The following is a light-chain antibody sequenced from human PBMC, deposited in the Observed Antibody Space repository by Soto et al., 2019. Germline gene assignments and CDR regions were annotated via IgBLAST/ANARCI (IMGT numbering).Light chain of an antibody. V-gene: IGLV1-47*01. CDR2: TNN. Sequence: QSVLTQPPSASGTPGQRVTISCSGTSSNIGTNFVFWYQQFPGTAPKLLIYTNNQRPSGVPDRFSGSQSGTSASLAIGGLRSEDEAEYYCAAWDDSLVAPVFGGGTKLTVL. J-gene: IGLJ3*02. CDR3: AAWDDSLVAPV. CDR1: SSNIGTNF.